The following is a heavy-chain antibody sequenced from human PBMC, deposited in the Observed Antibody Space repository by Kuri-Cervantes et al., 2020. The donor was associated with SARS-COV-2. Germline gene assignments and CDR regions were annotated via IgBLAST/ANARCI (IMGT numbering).Heavy chain of an antibody. CDR1: GFTFSSYW. Sequence: GGSLRLSCAASGFTFSSYWMSWVRQAPGKGLECVANIKQDGSEKYYVDSVKGRFTISRDNAKNSLYLQMNSLRAEDTAVYYCARGGYLFPHDYWGQGTLVTVSS. D-gene: IGHD5-18*01. V-gene: IGHV3-7*05. CDR3: ARGGYLFPHDY. CDR2: IKQDGSEK. J-gene: IGHJ4*02.